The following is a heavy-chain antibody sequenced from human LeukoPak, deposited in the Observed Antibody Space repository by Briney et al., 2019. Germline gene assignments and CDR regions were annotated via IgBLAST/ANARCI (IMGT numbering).Heavy chain of an antibody. J-gene: IGHJ6*02. CDR1: GGTFSSYA. V-gene: IGHV1-69*04. CDR3: ARGLRGYGMDV. D-gene: IGHD2-21*01. CDR2: IIPILGIA. Sequence: GASVKVSCKASGGTFSSYAISWVRQAPGQGLEWMGRIIPILGIANYAQKFQGRVTITADKSTSTAYMELSSLRSEDTAVYYCARGLRGYGMDVWGQGTTVTVSS.